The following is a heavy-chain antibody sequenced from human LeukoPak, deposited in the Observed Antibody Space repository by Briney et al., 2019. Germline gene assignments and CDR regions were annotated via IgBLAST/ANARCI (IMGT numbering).Heavy chain of an antibody. D-gene: IGHD3-3*01. J-gene: IGHJ3*02. Sequence: GGSLRLSCAASGFTFSNYYMSWIRQAPGKGLEWVSYISSSGSTIYYADSVKGRFTISRDNAKNSLYLQMNSLRAEDTAVYYCARDHYDFCSGYYRYAFYSQGQGTMVTVAT. V-gene: IGHV3-11*01. CDR2: ISSSGSTI. CDR3: ARDHYDFCSGYYRYAFYS. CDR1: GFTFSNYY.